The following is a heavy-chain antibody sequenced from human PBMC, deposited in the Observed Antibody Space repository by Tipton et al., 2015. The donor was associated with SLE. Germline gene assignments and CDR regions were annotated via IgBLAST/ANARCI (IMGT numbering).Heavy chain of an antibody. D-gene: IGHD3-3*01. CDR1: GGSIKSTSYY. Sequence: GLVKPSETLSLICTVSGGSIKSTSYYWGWIRQSPGKGLEWIGSIFYTGSTYENPSLKSRLTISTDTSKNQFSLKLTSMTAADTAVYYCARVVSFYDFWSGYSEWGQGTLVTVSS. CDR3: ARVVSFYDFWSGYSE. CDR2: IFYTGST. V-gene: IGHV4-39*07. J-gene: IGHJ4*02.